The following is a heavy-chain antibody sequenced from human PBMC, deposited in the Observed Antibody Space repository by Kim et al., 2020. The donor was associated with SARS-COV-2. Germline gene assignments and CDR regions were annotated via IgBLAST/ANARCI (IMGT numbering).Heavy chain of an antibody. CDR3: AKDSSLWFGELFSSTFDY. J-gene: IGHJ4*02. D-gene: IGHD3-10*01. CDR2: ISYDGSNK. V-gene: IGHV3-30*18. Sequence: GGSLRLSCAASGFTFSSYGMHWVRQAPGKGLEWVAVISYDGSNKYYADSVKGRFTISRDNSKNKLYLQMNSLRAEDTAVYYCAKDSSLWFGELFSSTFDYWGQGTLVTVSS. CDR1: GFTFSSYG.